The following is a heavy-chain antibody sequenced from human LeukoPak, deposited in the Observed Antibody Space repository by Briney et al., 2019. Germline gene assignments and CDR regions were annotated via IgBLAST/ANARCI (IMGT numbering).Heavy chain of an antibody. V-gene: IGHV1-18*01. CDR2: ISPYNGNT. D-gene: IGHD2-21*02. Sequence: ASVKVPCKTSGYTFNTYGITWVRQAPGQGLEWMGWISPYNGNTSYAQKLQARVTMTTDTSTSTAYMEQRSLRSDDTAVYFCARAYCGGDCHQGPDYWGQGTLVIVSS. CDR3: ARAYCGGDCHQGPDY. CDR1: GYTFNTYG. J-gene: IGHJ4*02.